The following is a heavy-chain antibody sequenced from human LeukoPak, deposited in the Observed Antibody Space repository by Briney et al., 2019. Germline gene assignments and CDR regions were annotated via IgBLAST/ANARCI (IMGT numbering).Heavy chain of an antibody. CDR1: GGSFSGYY. Sequence: SETLSLTCAVYGGSFSGYYWNWIRQPPGKGLEWIGEINHSGIKYNPSLKSRVTISVDTSKNQFSLKLSSVTAADTAVYYCARVTEYYGSGRRHNYYSYYMDVWGKGTTVTISS. D-gene: IGHD3-10*01. CDR2: INHSGI. V-gene: IGHV4-34*01. CDR3: ARVTEYYGSGRRHNYYSYYMDV. J-gene: IGHJ6*03.